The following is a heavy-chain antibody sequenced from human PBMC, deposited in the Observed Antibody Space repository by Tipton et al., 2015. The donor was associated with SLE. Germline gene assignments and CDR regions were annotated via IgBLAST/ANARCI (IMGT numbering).Heavy chain of an antibody. CDR1: GFSFSSHA. CDR2: ISGDGDAT. J-gene: IGHJ3*01. Sequence: SLRLSCVASGFSFSSHAVNWARQAPGKGLEWVGAISGDGDATYYADSVKGRFTISRDDSKDTLYLQMDSLKTEDTAAYYCTTGRTLWGQGTLVSVSS. CDR3: TTGRTL. V-gene: IGHV3-23*01. D-gene: IGHD3/OR15-3a*01.